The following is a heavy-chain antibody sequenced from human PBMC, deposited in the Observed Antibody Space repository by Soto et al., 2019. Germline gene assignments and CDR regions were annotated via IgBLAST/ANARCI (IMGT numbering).Heavy chain of an antibody. V-gene: IGHV4-31*03. CDR2: IYFSGNT. J-gene: IGHJ4*02. CDR3: ASGEAWGIIFAS. Sequence: LSLTCTVSGASINSGGYYWSWIRQLPGKGLEWIGYIYFSGNTYYNPSLESRATISLDTSQNQFSLKLNSVIIADTAVYYCASGEAWGIIFASWGQGTLVTVSS. D-gene: IGHD3-10*01. CDR1: GASINSGGYY.